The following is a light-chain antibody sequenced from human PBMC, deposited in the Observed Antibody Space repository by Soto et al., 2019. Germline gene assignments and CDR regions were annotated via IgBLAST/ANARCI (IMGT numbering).Light chain of an antibody. CDR1: SYKFGSNT. V-gene: IGLV1-44*01. Sequence: QSVLTQPPSASGTPGQRVTISCSGSSYKFGSNTVNWYQQLPGTAPKLLIYSNNQRPSGVPDRFSGSKSGTSASLAISGLQSEDEADYYCAAWDDSLNGVFVFGTGTKVTVL. CDR3: AAWDDSLNGVFV. CDR2: SNN. J-gene: IGLJ1*01.